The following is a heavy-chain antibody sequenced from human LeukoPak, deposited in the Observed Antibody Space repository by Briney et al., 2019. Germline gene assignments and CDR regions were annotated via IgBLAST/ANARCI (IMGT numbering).Heavy chain of an antibody. CDR2: IYTSGNT. Sequence: PSETPSLTCTVSGGSISSYYWSWTRQPAGKGLEWIGRIYTSGNTNYNPSLKSRVTISVDKSKNQFSLKLSSVTAADTAVYYCARVLVGANYYYYYMDVWGKGTTVTVSS. J-gene: IGHJ6*03. CDR1: GGSISSYY. CDR3: ARVLVGANYYYYYMDV. V-gene: IGHV4-4*07. D-gene: IGHD1-26*01.